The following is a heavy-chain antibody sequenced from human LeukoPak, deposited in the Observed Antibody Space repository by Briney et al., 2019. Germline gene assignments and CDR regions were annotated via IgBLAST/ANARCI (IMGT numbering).Heavy chain of an antibody. Sequence: SETLSLTCAGYGGSFSGYYWGWMRQPPGMGLEWMVEFNHSGTTNYSTSLKSRVTLTVDTSKKQFTVKMSSVNAAAQAFYYFARVEYQLPWGNWFDPWGQGTLVTVSS. J-gene: IGHJ5*02. V-gene: IGHV4-34*01. D-gene: IGHD2-2*01. CDR3: ARVEYQLPWGNWFDP. CDR2: FNHSGTT. CDR1: GGSFSGYY.